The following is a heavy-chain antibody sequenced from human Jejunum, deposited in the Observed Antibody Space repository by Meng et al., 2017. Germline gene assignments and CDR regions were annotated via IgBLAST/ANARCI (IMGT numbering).Heavy chain of an antibody. CDR3: AGRSYNYDDYFDF. Sequence: QVQMEQSGAEVRKPGASVKVSCRASGYTLNGFYMHWVRRAPGQGLEWMGRINTNTGGTNYAQNFKGSITLTRDTSTVYMEVNRLRSDDTAMYYCAGRSYNYDDYFDFWGRGTLVTVSS. D-gene: IGHD5-24*01. V-gene: IGHV1-2*06. CDR2: INTNTGGT. J-gene: IGHJ4*02. CDR1: GYTLNGFY.